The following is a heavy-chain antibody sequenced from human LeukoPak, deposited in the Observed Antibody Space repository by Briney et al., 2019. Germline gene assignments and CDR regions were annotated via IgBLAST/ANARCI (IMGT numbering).Heavy chain of an antibody. CDR1: GFTFDDYA. J-gene: IGHJ3*02. D-gene: IGHD1-1*01. Sequence: GGSLRLSCAASGFTFDDYAMHWVRQAPGKGLEWVSGISWNSGSIGYADSAKGRFTISRDNAKNSPYLQMNSLRAEDTALYYCAKDWYDENAFDIWGQGTMVTVSS. CDR3: AKDWYDENAFDI. CDR2: ISWNSGSI. V-gene: IGHV3-9*01.